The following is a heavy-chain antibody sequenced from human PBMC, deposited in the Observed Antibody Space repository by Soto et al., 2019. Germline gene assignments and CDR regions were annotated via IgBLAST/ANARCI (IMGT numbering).Heavy chain of an antibody. J-gene: IGHJ4*02. D-gene: IGHD3-22*01. Sequence: QVQLVQSGAEVKKPGASVKVSCKASGYTFTGYYMHWVRQAPGQGLEWMGWINPNSGGTNYAQKFQGWVTMTRDTSISTAYMELSRLRSDDTAVYYCARARELNPFYYDSSGYPFDYWGQGTLVTVSS. CDR2: INPNSGGT. CDR1: GYTFTGYY. CDR3: ARARELNPFYYDSSGYPFDY. V-gene: IGHV1-2*04.